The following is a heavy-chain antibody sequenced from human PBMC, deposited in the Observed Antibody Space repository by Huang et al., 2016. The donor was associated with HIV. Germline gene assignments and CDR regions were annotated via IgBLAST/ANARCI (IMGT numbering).Heavy chain of an antibody. CDR2: VEPEEGDK. CDR1: GYTVREFA. V-gene: IGHV1-24*01. D-gene: IGHD2-15*01. Sequence: QVQLVESGAELKKPGASVRVSCKVSGYTVREFALHWVRQAPEKGREWMGGVEPEEGDKVYAQRWQGMVTMTEDTSTDTAYMGLSSLRPEDTAVYYCVTSTPDVGAGVLRSAFDIWGQGTMVTVSS. J-gene: IGHJ3*02. CDR3: VTSTPDVGAGVLRSAFDI.